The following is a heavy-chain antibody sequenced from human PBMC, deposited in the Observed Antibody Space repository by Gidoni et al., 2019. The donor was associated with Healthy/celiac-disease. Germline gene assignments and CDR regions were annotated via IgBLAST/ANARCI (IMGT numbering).Heavy chain of an antibody. CDR2: IRSKANSYAT. CDR1: GFTFCGSA. CDR3: TSNGAAAGTAPGDY. Sequence: EVQLVESGGGLVQPGGSLKLSCAASGFTFCGSAMHWVRQASGKGLEWVGRIRSKANSYATAYAASVKGRFTISRDDSKNTAYLQMNSLKTEDTAVYYCTSNGAAAGTAPGDYWGQGTLVTVSS. J-gene: IGHJ4*02. V-gene: IGHV3-73*01. D-gene: IGHD6-13*01.